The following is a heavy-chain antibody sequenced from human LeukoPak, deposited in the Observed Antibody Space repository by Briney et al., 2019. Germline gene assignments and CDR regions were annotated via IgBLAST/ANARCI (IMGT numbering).Heavy chain of an antibody. CDR1: GGSISSYY. D-gene: IGHD6-13*01. CDR2: IYYSGST. V-gene: IGHV4-59*01. Sequence: SETLSLTCTVYGGSISSYYWSWIRQPPGKGLEWIGYIYYSGSTNYNPSLKSRVTISVDTSKNQFSLKLSSVTAADTAVYYCARLAGNSSSWYYYYSMDVWGKGTTVTVSS. CDR3: ARLAGNSSSWYYYYSMDV. J-gene: IGHJ6*03.